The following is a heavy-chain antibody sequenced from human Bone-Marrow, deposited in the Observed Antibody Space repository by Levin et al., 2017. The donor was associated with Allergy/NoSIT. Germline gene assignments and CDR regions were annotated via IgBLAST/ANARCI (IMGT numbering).Heavy chain of an antibody. CDR2: IKQDGSEK. D-gene: IGHD3-16*01. CDR1: GFTFSSFW. Sequence: PGGSLRLSCAASGFTFSSFWMTWVRLAPHKGLEWVANIKQDGSEKYYGDSVKGRFSISRDNANKTHFLQMNSLRAEDTAVYYCATQTGGLDYVWGSQFYGLDVWGQGTTVTVSS. CDR3: ATQTGGLDYVWGSQFYGLDV. V-gene: IGHV3-7*01. J-gene: IGHJ6*02.